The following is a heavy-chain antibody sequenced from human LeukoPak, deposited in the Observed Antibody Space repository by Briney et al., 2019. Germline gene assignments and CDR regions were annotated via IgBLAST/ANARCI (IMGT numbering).Heavy chain of an antibody. Sequence: ASVKVSCKASGYTFTSYGISWVRQAPGQGLEWMGWISAYNGNTNYAQKLQGRVTMTTDTSTSAAYMELRSLRSDDTAVYYCARVSLTGYYPTNFDYWGQGTLVTVSS. V-gene: IGHV1-18*01. CDR2: ISAYNGNT. CDR3: ARVSLTGYYPTNFDY. CDR1: GYTFTSYG. J-gene: IGHJ4*02. D-gene: IGHD3-9*01.